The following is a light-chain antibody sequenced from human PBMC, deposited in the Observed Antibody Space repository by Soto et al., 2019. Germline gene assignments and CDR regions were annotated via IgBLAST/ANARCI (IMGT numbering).Light chain of an antibody. CDR3: QQYGSSPLT. CDR2: SAS. Sequence: EIVLTQSPGTLSLSPGERATLSCRANQSVSSSYLAWYQQKSGQAPRLLIYSASSRATGIPDRFSGSGSGTDFTLTISRLEPEDFAVYYCQQYGSSPLTFGGGTKVEIK. V-gene: IGKV3-20*01. J-gene: IGKJ4*01. CDR1: QSVSSSY.